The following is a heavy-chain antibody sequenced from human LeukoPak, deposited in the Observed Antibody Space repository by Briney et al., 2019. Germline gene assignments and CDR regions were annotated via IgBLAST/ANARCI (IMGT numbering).Heavy chain of an antibody. CDR2: ISGSGDNT. V-gene: IGHV3-23*01. Sequence: GGSLRLSCAASGFTFSSYAMSWVRQAPGKGLEWVSIISGSGDNTYYTDSVKGRFTISRDNSKNTLYLQMNSLRAEDTAVYYCATYSSSYYRHLGYWGQGTLVTVSS. J-gene: IGHJ4*02. CDR3: ATYSSSYYRHLGY. D-gene: IGHD3-22*01. CDR1: GFTFSSYA.